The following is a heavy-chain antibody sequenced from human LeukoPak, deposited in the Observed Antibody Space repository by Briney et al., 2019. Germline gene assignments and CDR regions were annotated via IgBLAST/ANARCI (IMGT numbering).Heavy chain of an antibody. D-gene: IGHD6-13*01. CDR1: GFTVSSNY. V-gene: IGHV3-66*01. CDR2: IYSGGST. Sequence: GGSLRLSCAASGFTVSSNYMSWVRQAPGKGLEWVSVIYSGGSTYYADSVKGRFTISRDNSKNTLYLQMNSLRAEDTAVYYCARARIAAAGYNWFDPWSQGTLVTVSS. CDR3: ARARIAAAGYNWFDP. J-gene: IGHJ5*02.